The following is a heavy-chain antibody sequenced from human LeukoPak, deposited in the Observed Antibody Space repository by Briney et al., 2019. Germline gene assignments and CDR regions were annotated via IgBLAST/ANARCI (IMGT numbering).Heavy chain of an antibody. CDR2: ISAYNGDT. Sequence: GASVKVSCKTSGDSSTTYGVTWVRRAPRQGLEWMGWISAYNGDTNYAQKFQGRFTMTTDTSTSTANMELRSLTSDDTAVYYCARDHSSSCQLLDYWGQGTLVTISS. V-gene: IGHV1-18*01. D-gene: IGHD6-13*01. CDR3: ARDHSSSCQLLDY. CDR1: GDSSTTYG. J-gene: IGHJ4*02.